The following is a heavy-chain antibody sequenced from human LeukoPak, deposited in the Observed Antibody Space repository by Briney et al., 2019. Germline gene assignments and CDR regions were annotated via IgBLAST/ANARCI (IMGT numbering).Heavy chain of an antibody. CDR1: GYSFTNYW. D-gene: IGHD3-22*01. J-gene: IGHJ3*02. V-gene: IGHV5-51*01. Sequence: GESLKISCKGSGYSFTNYWIGWVRQMPGKGLEWVGIIYPDDSDTRYSPSFQGQVTISADKSISTAYLQWSSLKASDTAMYYCARVYDSSGYNDAFDIWGQGTMVTVSS. CDR3: ARVYDSSGYNDAFDI. CDR2: IYPDDSDT.